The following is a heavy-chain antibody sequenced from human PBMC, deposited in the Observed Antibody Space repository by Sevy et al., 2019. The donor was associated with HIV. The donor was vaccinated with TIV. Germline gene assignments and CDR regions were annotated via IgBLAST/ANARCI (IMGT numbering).Heavy chain of an antibody. J-gene: IGHJ6*02. CDR2: ISYDGSNK. V-gene: IGHV3-30*18. CDR3: AKDVWLGDPGVYYYGMDV. Sequence: GGSLRLSCAASGFTFSSYGMHWVRQAPGKGLEWVAVISYDGSNKYYAHSVKGRFTISRDNSKNTLYLQMNSLRAEDTAVYYCAKDVWLGDPGVYYYGMDVWGQGTTVTVSS. D-gene: IGHD3-10*01. CDR1: GFTFSSYG.